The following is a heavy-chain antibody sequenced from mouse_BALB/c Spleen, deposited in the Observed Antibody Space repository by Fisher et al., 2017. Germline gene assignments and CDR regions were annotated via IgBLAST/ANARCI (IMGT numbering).Heavy chain of an antibody. Sequence: KFKGKATLTVDTSSSTAYMQLSSLTSEDSAVYYCAHGSYAMDYWGQGTSVTVSS. D-gene: IGHD2-2*01. J-gene: IGHJ4*01. V-gene: IGHV1-50*01. CDR3: AHGSYAMDY.